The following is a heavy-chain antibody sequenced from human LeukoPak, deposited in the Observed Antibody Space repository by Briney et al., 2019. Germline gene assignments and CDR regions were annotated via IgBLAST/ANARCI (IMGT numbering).Heavy chain of an antibody. Sequence: GASVKVSCKASGYTFTSYYMHWVRQAPGQGLEWMGWINPNSGGTNYAQKFQGRVTMTRDTSISTAYMELSRLRSDDTAVYYCARVPRRYYDSSGYYYTYYFDYWGQGTLVTVSS. V-gene: IGHV1-2*02. CDR1: GYTFTSYY. CDR2: INPNSGGT. D-gene: IGHD3-22*01. CDR3: ARVPRRYYDSSGYYYTYYFDY. J-gene: IGHJ4*02.